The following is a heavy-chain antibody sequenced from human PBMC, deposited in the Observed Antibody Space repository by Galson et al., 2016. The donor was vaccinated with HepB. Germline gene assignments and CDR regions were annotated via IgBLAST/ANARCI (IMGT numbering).Heavy chain of an antibody. Sequence: SLRLSCAASGFTFSASAMHWVRQASGKGLEWLGRIRTAPNNYATVYAASVKGRFTISRDDSKNTAYRAMNSLKTEDTAVYYCTRRVMSLGRGLILNWFDPWGQGTPVTVSS. CDR3: TRRVMSLGRGLILNWFDP. V-gene: IGHV3-73*01. D-gene: IGHD3-10*01. CDR1: GFTFSASA. J-gene: IGHJ5*02. CDR2: IRTAPNNYAT.